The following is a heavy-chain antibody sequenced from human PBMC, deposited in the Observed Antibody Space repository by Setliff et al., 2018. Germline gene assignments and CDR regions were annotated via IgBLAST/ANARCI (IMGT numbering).Heavy chain of an antibody. Sequence: SETLSLTCSVSGGSISTYYWSWIRQPPGKGLEWIGRIDTSGRTQYNLALKSRVTISIDMSKNQFSLKVTSVTAADTAIYSCARDPHLTGGLDRWGQGTLVTVSS. V-gene: IGHV4-4*07. CDR1: GGSISTYY. CDR3: ARDPHLTGGLDR. J-gene: IGHJ5*02. CDR2: IDTSGRT. D-gene: IGHD3-9*01.